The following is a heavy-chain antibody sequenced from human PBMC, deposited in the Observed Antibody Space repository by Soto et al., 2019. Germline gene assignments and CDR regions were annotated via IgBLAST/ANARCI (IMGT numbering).Heavy chain of an antibody. Sequence: SETLSLTCTVSGGSVSSGSYYWSWIRQSPGKRLEWIGYIFDGGSTNYNPSLGSRLTISLDTPRNQFSMKLNSVTAADTAVYYCARGRQAIFGVVASPQPFDYWGQGTLVTVSS. CDR2: IFDGGST. V-gene: IGHV4-61*01. CDR1: GGSVSSGSYY. D-gene: IGHD3-3*01. J-gene: IGHJ4*02. CDR3: ARGRQAIFGVVASPQPFDY.